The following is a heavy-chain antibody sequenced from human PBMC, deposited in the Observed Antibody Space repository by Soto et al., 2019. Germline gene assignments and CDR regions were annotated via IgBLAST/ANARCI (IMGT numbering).Heavy chain of an antibody. CDR1: GGFVSSGSYY. V-gene: IGHV4-34*01. CDR3: ARVERGTATTVVDAFDI. D-gene: IGHD2-21*02. Sequence: QVQLQQWGAGLLKPSETLSLTCAVYGGFVSSGSYYWSWIRQPPGKGLEWIGEMSHGDGTHFNPSLKSRVTIPVDTSKNQFSLKMSSVTAADTALYYCARVERGTATTVVDAFDIWGPGTMVTVSS. CDR2: MSHGDGT. J-gene: IGHJ3*02.